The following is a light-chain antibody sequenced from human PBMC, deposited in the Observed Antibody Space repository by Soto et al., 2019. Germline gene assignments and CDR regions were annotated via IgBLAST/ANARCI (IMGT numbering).Light chain of an antibody. CDR1: SIDVGGYNY. J-gene: IGLJ1*01. V-gene: IGLV2-14*03. Sequence: QFVLTQAACGPRFHGRSIAIFYTGASIDVGGYNYVSWYQQHPGKAPKLMIYDVASRPSGVADRFSGSKSGNAASLTISGLQDEDEADYYCISYTSSSTLSVFRTGTKVTVL. CDR2: DVA. CDR3: ISYTSSSTLSV.